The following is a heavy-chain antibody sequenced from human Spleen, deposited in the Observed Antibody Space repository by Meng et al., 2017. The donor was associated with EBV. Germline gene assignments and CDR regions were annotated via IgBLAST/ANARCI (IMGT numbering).Heavy chain of an antibody. V-gene: IGHV4-34*01. D-gene: IGHD6-6*01. CDR1: DTSFSGYF. Sequence: QVQVQQWVAGIFKPSEPRSLTCAVDDTSFSGYFWSWIRQSPGKRLEWIGEINHSGSTSYNPSLKSRVAISVDTSKNQFSLKLRSVTAADTAVYYCAKGRTVARSPWFDPWGQGALVTVSS. CDR2: INHSGST. J-gene: IGHJ5*02. CDR3: AKGRTVARSPWFDP.